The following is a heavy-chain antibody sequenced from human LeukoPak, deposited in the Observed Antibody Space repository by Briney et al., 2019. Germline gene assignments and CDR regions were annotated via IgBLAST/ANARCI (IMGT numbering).Heavy chain of an antibody. CDR1: GFTFKSYG. J-gene: IGHJ4*02. CDR2: ITGSGGST. V-gene: IGHV3-23*01. D-gene: IGHD5-18*01. CDR3: ARKVAVAMDLDY. Sequence: GGSLRLSCAASGFTFKSYGMTWVRQVPGKGLEWVSSITGSGGSTKYADSVNGRFTISRDNSKNTLSLQMTGLRVEDTAVYYCARKVAVAMDLDYRGQGTLVTVSS.